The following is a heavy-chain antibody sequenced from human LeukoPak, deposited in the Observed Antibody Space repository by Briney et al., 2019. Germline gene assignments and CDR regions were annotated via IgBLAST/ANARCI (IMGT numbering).Heavy chain of an antibody. CDR2: IIPIFGTA. CDR3: ARAGDFWSGYAFYYMDV. CDR1: GGTFSSYA. J-gene: IGHJ6*03. Sequence: ASVKVSCKASGGTFSSYAISWVRQAPGQGLEWMGGIIPIFGTANYAQKFQGRVTITADKSTSTAYMELSSLRSEDTAVYYCARAGDFWSGYAFYYMDVWGKGTTVTVSS. V-gene: IGHV1-69*06. D-gene: IGHD3-3*01.